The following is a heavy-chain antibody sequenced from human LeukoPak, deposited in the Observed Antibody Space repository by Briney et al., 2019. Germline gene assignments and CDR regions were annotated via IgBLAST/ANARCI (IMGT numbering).Heavy chain of an antibody. Sequence: GRSLRLSCAASGFTFDDYAMHWVRQAPGKGLEWVSGISWNSGSIGYADSVKGRFTISRDNAKNSLYLQMNSLRAEDTALYYCAKDIGGSGYVAFDIWGQGTMVTVSS. CDR2: ISWNSGSI. J-gene: IGHJ3*02. CDR1: GFTFDDYA. V-gene: IGHV3-9*01. CDR3: AKDIGGSGYVAFDI. D-gene: IGHD3-22*01.